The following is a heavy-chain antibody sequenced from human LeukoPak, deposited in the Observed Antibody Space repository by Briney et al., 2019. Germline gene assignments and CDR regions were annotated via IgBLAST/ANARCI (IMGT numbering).Heavy chain of an antibody. J-gene: IGHJ4*02. D-gene: IGHD5-12*01. CDR3: ASAIVPTTPPLDY. CDR1: GFTFSSYA. V-gene: IGHV3-30*04. Sequence: GGSLRLSCAASGFTFSSYAMHWVRQAPGKGLEWVAVISYDGGNKYYADSVKGRFTISRDNSKNTLYLQMNSLRAEDTAVYYCASAIVPTTPPLDYWGQGTLVTVSS. CDR2: ISYDGGNK.